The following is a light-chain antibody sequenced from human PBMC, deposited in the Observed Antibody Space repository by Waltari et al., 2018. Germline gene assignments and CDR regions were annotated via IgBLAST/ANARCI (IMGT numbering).Light chain of an antibody. CDR3: QQRANWPPLT. CDR2: HAS. V-gene: IGKV3-11*01. Sequence: EIVLTQSPATLSLSPGERATLSCRASQSVSTFLAWYQQKPGQAPRLLIYHASNRATGLPARFSGRGSGTNFTLTISDLEPEDFAVYSCQQRANWPPLTFGGGTRVEIK. J-gene: IGKJ4*01. CDR1: QSVSTF.